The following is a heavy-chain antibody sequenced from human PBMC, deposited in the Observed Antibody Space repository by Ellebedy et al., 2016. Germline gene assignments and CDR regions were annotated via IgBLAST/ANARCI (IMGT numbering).Heavy chain of an antibody. J-gene: IGHJ6*02. Sequence: ASVKVSCKASGGTFSSYAISWVRQAPGQGLEWMGWINPNSGGTNYAQKFQGWVTMTRDTSISTAYMELSRLRSEDTAVYYCARDGDTAMVSFYYYYYGMDVWGQGTTVTVSS. CDR2: INPNSGGT. V-gene: IGHV1-2*04. D-gene: IGHD5-18*01. CDR3: ARDGDTAMVSFYYYYYGMDV. CDR1: GGTFSSYA.